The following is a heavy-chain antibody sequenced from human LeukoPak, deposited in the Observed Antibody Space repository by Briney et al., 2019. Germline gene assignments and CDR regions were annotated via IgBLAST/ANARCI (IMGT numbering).Heavy chain of an antibody. V-gene: IGHV3-48*03. J-gene: IGHJ4*02. Sequence: PGGPLRLSCAASGFTFSSYEMNWVRQAPGKGLEAVSYISTSCSTIYYADSVKGRFTIPRENAKNSLYLQMNRLRAEDTAVYYCARSGVLLYDYVWGSYRRHGDYFDYWGQGTLVTVSS. CDR1: GFTFSSYE. CDR3: ARSGVLLYDYVWGSYRRHGDYFDY. D-gene: IGHD3-16*02. CDR2: ISTSCSTI.